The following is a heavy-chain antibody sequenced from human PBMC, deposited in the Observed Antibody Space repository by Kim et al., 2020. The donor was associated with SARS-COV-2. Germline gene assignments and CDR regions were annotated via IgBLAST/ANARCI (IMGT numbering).Heavy chain of an antibody. CDR1: GFTFSDYG. CDR3: AREKDGGGVGATGEFDH. V-gene: IGHV3-33*01. CDR2: IWSDGSTK. Sequence: GGSLRLSCAGSGFTFSDYGFHWVRQAPGTGLEWLAIIWSDGSTKYYADSVKGRFTISRDNSKNTVFLQMDCLRAADTALYYCAREKDGGGVGATGEFDHWGQGALVTVSS. J-gene: IGHJ4*02. D-gene: IGHD1-26*01.